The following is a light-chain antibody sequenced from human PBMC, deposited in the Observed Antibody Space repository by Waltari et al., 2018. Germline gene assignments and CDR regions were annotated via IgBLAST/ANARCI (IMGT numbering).Light chain of an antibody. V-gene: IGKV1-9*01. CDR1: QGISSY. CDR2: YAS. Sequence: IQLTQSPSSLSASIGDRVTLTCRASQGISSYLAWYQQQPRKAPKLLIYYASTLQTRVPSMFSGSGSGTDFTLTISRLQPEDFATYYCQQIISYPFTFGPGTKV. J-gene: IGKJ3*01. CDR3: QQIISYPFT.